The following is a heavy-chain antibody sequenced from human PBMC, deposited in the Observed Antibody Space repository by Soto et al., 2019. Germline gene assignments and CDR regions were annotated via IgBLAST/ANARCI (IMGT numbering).Heavy chain of an antibody. V-gene: IGHV3-23*01. Sequence: GGSLRLSCAASGFTLSSYAMSWVRQAPGKGLEWVSAISGSGGSTYYADSVKGRFTISRDNSKNTLYLQMNSLRAEDTAVYYCAKPNYYDSSGYPFLFDYWGQGTLVTVSS. D-gene: IGHD3-22*01. J-gene: IGHJ4*02. CDR3: AKPNYYDSSGYPFLFDY. CDR1: GFTLSSYA. CDR2: ISGSGGST.